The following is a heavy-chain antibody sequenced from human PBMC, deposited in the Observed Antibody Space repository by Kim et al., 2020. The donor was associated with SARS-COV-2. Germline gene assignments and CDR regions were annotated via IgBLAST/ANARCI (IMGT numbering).Heavy chain of an antibody. Sequence: SVKVSCKASGGTFSSYAISWVRQAPGQGLEWMGGIIPIFGTANYAQKFQGRVTITADESTSTAYMELSSLRSEDTAVYYWAREEKAAAGKGNWFDPWGQGALVTVSS. CDR2: IIPIFGTA. V-gene: IGHV1-69*13. CDR1: GGTFSSYA. CDR3: AREEKAAAGKGNWFDP. J-gene: IGHJ5*02. D-gene: IGHD6-13*01.